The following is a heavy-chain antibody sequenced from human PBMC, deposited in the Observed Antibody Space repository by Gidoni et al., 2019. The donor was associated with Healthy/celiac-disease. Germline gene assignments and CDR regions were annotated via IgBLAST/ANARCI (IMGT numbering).Heavy chain of an antibody. CDR3: VKEHYDSSGYYYSFPGY. J-gene: IGHJ4*02. CDR2: ISSNGGST. D-gene: IGHD3-22*01. V-gene: IGHV3-64D*06. CDR1: GFTFSSYA. Sequence: EVQLVESGGGLVQPGGSLRLSCSASGFTFSSYAMHWVRQAPGKGLEYVSAISSNGGSTYYADSVKGRFTISRDNSKNTLYLQMSSLRAEDTAVYYCVKEHYDSSGYYYSFPGYWGQGTLVTVSS.